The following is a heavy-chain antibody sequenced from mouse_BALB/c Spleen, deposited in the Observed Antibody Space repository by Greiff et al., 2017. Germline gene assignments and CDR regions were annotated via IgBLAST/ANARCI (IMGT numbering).Heavy chain of an antibody. D-gene: IGHD2-4*01. CDR3: ARGSTMITTDYAMDY. CDR2: ISSGGST. CDR1: GFTFSSYA. V-gene: IGHV5-6-5*01. Sequence: EVKLQESGGGLVQPGGSLKLSCAASGFTFSSYAMSWVRQTPEKRLEWVASISSGGSTYYPDSVKGRFTISRDNARNILYLQMSSLRSEDTAMYYCARGSTMITTDYAMDYWGQGTSVTVSS. J-gene: IGHJ4*01.